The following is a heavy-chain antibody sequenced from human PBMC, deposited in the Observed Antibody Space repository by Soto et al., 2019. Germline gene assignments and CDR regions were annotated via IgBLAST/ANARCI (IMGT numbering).Heavy chain of an antibody. CDR1: GSTFSSHS. V-gene: IGHV3-21*01. CDR2: ISSNSRYI. CDR3: ARDRTVGSTTDYFDY. J-gene: IGHJ4*02. Sequence: EVQLVESGGGLVKPGGSLRLSCAASGSTFSSHSMNWVRQAPGKGLEWVSSISSNSRYIYYADSVKGRFTISRDNAKNSLYLQMNSLSAEDTAVYYCARDRTVGSTTDYFDYWGQGTLVTVSS. D-gene: IGHD1-26*01.